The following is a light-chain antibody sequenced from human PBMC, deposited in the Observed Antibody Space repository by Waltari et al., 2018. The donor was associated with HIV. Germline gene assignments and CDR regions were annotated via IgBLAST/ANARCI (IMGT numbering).Light chain of an antibody. Sequence: QSALTQPASVSGSPGQSITIPCTGTSSHVGGYNYVSWYQQHPGKAPKLMIYDVSNRPSGVSNRFSGSKSGNTASLTISGLQAEDEADYYCSSYTSSSPVVFGGGTKLTVI. CDR1: SSHVGGYNY. CDR3: SSYTSSSPVV. J-gene: IGLJ2*01. V-gene: IGLV2-14*03. CDR2: DVS.